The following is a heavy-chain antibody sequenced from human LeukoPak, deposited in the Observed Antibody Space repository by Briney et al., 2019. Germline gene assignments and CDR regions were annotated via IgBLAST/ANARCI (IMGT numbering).Heavy chain of an antibody. J-gene: IGHJ4*02. CDR2: ISHSESV. V-gene: IGHV4-59*02. Sequence: SETLSLTCTVSGGSVSNYYWSWIRQSPGKGLEWIGYISHSESVNYNPSLKSRVTMSVDTSKNQFSLKLSSVTAADTAVYYCARVKGREGSTVIIDYWGQGTLVTVSS. CDR1: GGSVSNYY. D-gene: IGHD3-10*01. CDR3: ARVKGREGSTVIIDY.